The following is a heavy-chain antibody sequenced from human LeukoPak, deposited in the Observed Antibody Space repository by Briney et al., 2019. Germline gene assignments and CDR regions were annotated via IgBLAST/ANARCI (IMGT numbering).Heavy chain of an antibody. Sequence: ASVTVSCKASVYTFTHHCISRLRQAPRHPLEWMGWISAYNGNTNYAQKLQGRVTMTTDTSTSTAYMELRSLRSDDTGVYYCARGSGTARFDYWGQGTLVTVSS. CDR1: VYTFTHHC. CDR2: ISAYNGNT. CDR3: ARGSGTARFDY. J-gene: IGHJ4*02. V-gene: IGHV1-18*01. D-gene: IGHD1-26*01.